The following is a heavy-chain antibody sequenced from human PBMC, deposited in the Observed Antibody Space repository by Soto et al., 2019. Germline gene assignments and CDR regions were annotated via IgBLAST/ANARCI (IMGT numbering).Heavy chain of an antibody. J-gene: IGHJ4*02. V-gene: IGHV3-30*18. CDR3: AKARVRIVGANSFDY. D-gene: IGHD1-26*01. CDR2: ISDDGDKR. CDR1: GFTFSNYG. Sequence: LRLSCVGSGFTFSNYGMHWVRQPPGKGLEWVALISDDGDKRYYADSVRGRLIISRDNSKDTLYLQMNSLGPDDTAVYFCAKARVRIVGANSFDYWGQGTPVTVSS.